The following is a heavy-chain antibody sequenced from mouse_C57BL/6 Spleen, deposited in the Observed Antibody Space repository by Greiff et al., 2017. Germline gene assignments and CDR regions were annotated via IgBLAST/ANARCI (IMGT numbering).Heavy chain of an antibody. V-gene: IGHV1-52*01. J-gene: IGHJ3*01. Sequence: VQLQQPGAELVRPGSSVKLSCKASGYTFTSYWMHWVKQRPIQGLEWIGNIDPSDSETHYNQKFKDKATLTVDKSSSTAYMQLSSLTSEDSAVYYCARRGALTGTFAYWGQGTLVTVSA. CDR2: IDPSDSET. CDR3: ARRGALTGTFAY. CDR1: GYTFTSYW. D-gene: IGHD4-1*01.